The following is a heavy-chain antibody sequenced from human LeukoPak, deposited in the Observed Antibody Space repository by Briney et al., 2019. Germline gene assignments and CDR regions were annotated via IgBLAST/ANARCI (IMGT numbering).Heavy chain of an antibody. CDR3: AIELGVAFDI. CDR1: GGSFSSGSYY. CDR2: IYTSGST. Sequence: KTSETLSLTCAVYGGSFSSGSYYWSWIRQPAGKGLEWIGRIYTSGSTNYNPSLKSRVTISVDTSKNQFSLKLSSVTAADTAVYYCAIELGVAFDIWGQGTMVTVSS. J-gene: IGHJ3*02. V-gene: IGHV4-61*02.